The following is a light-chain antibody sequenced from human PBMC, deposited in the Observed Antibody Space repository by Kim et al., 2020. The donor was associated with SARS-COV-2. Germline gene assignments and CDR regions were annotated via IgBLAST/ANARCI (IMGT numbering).Light chain of an antibody. CDR2: EVS. CDR1: SSDVGSYNR. Sequence: QSALTQPPSVSGSPGQSVTISCTGTSSDVGSYNRVSWYQQPPGTAPKLIIYEVSNRPSGVPDRFSGSKSGNTASLAISGLQAEDEADYYCSSQTNSGTWVFGGGTKLTVL. J-gene: IGLJ3*02. CDR3: SSQTNSGTWV. V-gene: IGLV2-18*02.